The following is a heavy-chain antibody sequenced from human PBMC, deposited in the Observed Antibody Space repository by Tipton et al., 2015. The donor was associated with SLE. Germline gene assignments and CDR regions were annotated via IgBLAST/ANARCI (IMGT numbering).Heavy chain of an antibody. J-gene: IGHJ5*02. D-gene: IGHD4-23*01. CDR2: DYPGGTA. V-gene: IGHV4-38-2*02. CDR1: GYSISRGYY. Sequence: LRLSCTVSGYSISRGYYWGWIRQPPGGGLEWLGSDYPGGTAYYNPSLKSRVTVSVDTAKNQFSLKLTSVTAADTAVYYCARDPLRDYGGQTAPESWGQGTLVTVSS. CDR3: ARDPLRDYGGQTAPES.